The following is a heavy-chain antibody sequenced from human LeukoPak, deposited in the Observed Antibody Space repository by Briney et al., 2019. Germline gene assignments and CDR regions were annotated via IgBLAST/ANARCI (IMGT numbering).Heavy chain of an antibody. CDR2: IWYDGSNK. J-gene: IGHJ6*02. V-gene: IGHV3-33*08. D-gene: IGHD6-13*01. CDR1: GFTFSSYG. Sequence: TGGSLRLSCAASGFTFSSYGMHWVRQAPGKGLEWVAVIWYDGSNKYYADSVKGRFTISRDNSKNTLYLQMNSLRAEDTAVYYCARVRAAAGPYYGMDVWGQGTTVTVSS. CDR3: ARVRAAAGPYYGMDV.